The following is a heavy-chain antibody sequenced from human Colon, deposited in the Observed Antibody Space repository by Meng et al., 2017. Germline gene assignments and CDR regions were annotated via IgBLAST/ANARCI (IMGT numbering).Heavy chain of an antibody. Sequence: ASVKVSCKASGYNFNNYYIHWVRQAPGQGLEWMGIINPNGGSTSYAQKFKGRVTMTRDTSPSTVSMELSSLRSEDTAVYYCARVDDVGYSYGGKYGMGVWGQGTMVTVSS. V-gene: IGHV1-46*02. D-gene: IGHD5-18*01. CDR2: INPNGGST. CDR3: ARVDDVGYSYGGKYGMGV. CDR1: GYNFNNYY. J-gene: IGHJ6*02.